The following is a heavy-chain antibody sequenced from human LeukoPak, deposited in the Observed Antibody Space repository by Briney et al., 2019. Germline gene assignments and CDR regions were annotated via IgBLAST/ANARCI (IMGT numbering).Heavy chain of an antibody. CDR3: ASGGTAVVMALTYYFDT. CDR2: IYHTGST. CDR1: GYSFSSGYY. Sequence: SETLSLTCAVSGYSFSSGYYWGWIRQLPGKGLEWIGSIYHTGSTYYNPSLQSRVTISLDSPKNQFSLKLTSVTAADTAVYYCASGGTAVVMALTYYFDTWGQGTPVTVSS. V-gene: IGHV4-38-2*01. D-gene: IGHD3-22*01. J-gene: IGHJ4*02.